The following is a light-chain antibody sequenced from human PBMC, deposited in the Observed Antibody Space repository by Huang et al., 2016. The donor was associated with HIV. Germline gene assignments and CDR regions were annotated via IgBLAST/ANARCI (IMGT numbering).Light chain of an antibody. J-gene: IGKJ2*01. Sequence: DIQMTQSPPSLSASLGDRGTITCRASQSITNYLNWYRHKPGDAPELLIRATSPLENVIPSWFSGGGSGTDFTLTITNLQPEDVASYYCQQSYNLPYTFGRGTKVDIK. CDR2: ATS. V-gene: IGKV1-39*01. CDR1: QSITNY. CDR3: QQSYNLPYT.